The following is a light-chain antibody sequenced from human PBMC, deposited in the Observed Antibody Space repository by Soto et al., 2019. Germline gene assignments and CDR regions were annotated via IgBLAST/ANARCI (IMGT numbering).Light chain of an antibody. V-gene: IGLV2-14*01. J-gene: IGLJ1*01. CDR1: SSDVGGYNY. CDR2: EVS. CDR3: SSYTSSSTSV. Sequence: QSALTQPASVSGSPGQSITISCTGTSSDVGGYNYVSWYQQHPGKAPKLMIYEVSNRPSGVPNRFPGSKSGNTSSLTISGLQAEDEAGYYCSSYTSSSTSVFGTGTKVTVL.